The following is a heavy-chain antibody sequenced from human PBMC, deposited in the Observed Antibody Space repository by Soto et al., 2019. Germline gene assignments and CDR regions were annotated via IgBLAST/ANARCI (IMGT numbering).Heavy chain of an antibody. Sequence: QVQLQESGPGLVKPSETLSLTCTVSGGSISSYYWSWIRQPPGKGLEWIGYIYYRGSTNYNPSLKSRVTISVDTSKNQFSLKLSSVTAADTAVYYCARETKGDFWSGYYYYGMYVWGQGTTVTVSS. CDR2: IYYRGST. V-gene: IGHV4-59*01. CDR1: GGSISSYY. D-gene: IGHD3-3*01. J-gene: IGHJ6*02. CDR3: ARETKGDFWSGYYYYGMYV.